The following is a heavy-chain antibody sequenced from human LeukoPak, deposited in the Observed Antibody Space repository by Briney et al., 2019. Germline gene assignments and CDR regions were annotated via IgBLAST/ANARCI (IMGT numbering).Heavy chain of an antibody. Sequence: GGSLGLSCAASGFTFSSYAMSWVRQAPGKGLEWVSSISNSGGRTFYTDSVKGRFTISRDNSKITLYLQMNSLRAEDTAVYYRAKSYNGYESKPDYWGQGTLVTVSS. D-gene: IGHD5-12*01. CDR3: AKSYNGYESKPDY. CDR2: ISNSGGRT. V-gene: IGHV3-23*01. J-gene: IGHJ4*02. CDR1: GFTFSSYA.